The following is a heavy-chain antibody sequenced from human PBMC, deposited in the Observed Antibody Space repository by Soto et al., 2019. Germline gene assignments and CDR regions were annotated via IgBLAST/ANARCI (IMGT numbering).Heavy chain of an antibody. J-gene: IGHJ6*02. CDR3: ARDLSGTGLDI. CDR2: VYSTGGV. D-gene: IGHD1-26*01. Sequence: QLQLHESGPGLVKPSETLSLTCNVSGDSIGRFYWSWIRQSAGKGLEWIGRVYSTGGVTYNPALKGRVTISLDRSNNHVSLEMNSVTAADTAVYFCARDLSGTGLDIGGRGTRVSVSS. CDR1: GDSIGRFY. V-gene: IGHV4-4*07.